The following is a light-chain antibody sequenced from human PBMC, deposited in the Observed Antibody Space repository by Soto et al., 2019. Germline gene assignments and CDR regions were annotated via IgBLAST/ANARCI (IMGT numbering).Light chain of an antibody. CDR2: GAS. V-gene: IGKV3-20*01. CDR3: QQYGSSYT. CDR1: QTVSSNY. J-gene: IGKJ2*01. Sequence: IALTQSPGTLSLSPGERATLSCRASQTVSSNYLAWYQQKPGQAPRLLIYGASIRATDIPDRFSGSGSETDFTLIISRLEPEDFAVYYCQQYGSSYTFGQGTKLEMK.